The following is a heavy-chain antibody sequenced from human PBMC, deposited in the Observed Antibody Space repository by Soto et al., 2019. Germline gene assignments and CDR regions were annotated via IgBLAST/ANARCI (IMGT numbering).Heavy chain of an antibody. V-gene: IGHV4-59*08. CDR2: IYYSGNT. CDR1: GGSVNSYY. CDR3: ARHRGGVIVSNYWFFDL. J-gene: IGHJ2*01. D-gene: IGHD3-16*02. Sequence: QVQLQESGPGLVKPSETLSLTCTVSGGSVNSYYWSWIRQPPGKGLEWLGYIYYSGNTNDNPSLKSRVTISVDTSKNQSSLNLSSVTAADTAVYYCARHRGGVIVSNYWFFDLWGRGSLVTVSS.